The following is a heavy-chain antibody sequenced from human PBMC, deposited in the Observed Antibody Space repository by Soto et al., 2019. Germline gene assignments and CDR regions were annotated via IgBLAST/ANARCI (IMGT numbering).Heavy chain of an antibody. CDR3: ARDKITGLFDY. D-gene: IGHD2-8*02. J-gene: IGHJ4*02. CDR1: GGSISSGGYY. V-gene: IGHV4-31*03. Sequence: ASETLSLTCTVSGGSISSGGYYWSWIRQHPGKGLEWIGDIYHSGSTYYNPSLKSRVTISVDTSKNQFSLKLTSVTAADTAVYYCARDKITGLFDYWXQGTLVTVSS. CDR2: IYHSGST.